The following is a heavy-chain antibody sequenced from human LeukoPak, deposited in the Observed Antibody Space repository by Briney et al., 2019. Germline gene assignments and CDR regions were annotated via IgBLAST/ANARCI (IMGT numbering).Heavy chain of an antibody. CDR3: ARVRYGSGSYSSWFDP. D-gene: IGHD3-10*01. Sequence: SQTLSRNCAVSGGSISSGGYSWSWIRQPPGKGLEWIGYIYHSGSTYYNPSLKSRVTISVDRSKNQFSLKLSSVTAADTAVYYCARVRYGSGSYSSWFDPWGQGTLVTVSS. CDR2: IYHSGST. V-gene: IGHV4-30-2*01. CDR1: GGSISSGGYS. J-gene: IGHJ5*02.